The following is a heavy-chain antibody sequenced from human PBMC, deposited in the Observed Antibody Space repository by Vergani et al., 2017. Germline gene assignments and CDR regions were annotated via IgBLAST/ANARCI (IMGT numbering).Heavy chain of an antibody. CDR2: ISGSGGST. CDR1: GFTFSSYA. V-gene: IGHV3-23*01. Sequence: EVQLLESGGGLVQPGGSLRLSCAASGFTFSSYAMSWVRQAPGKGLEWVSAISGSGGSTYYADSVKGRFTISRDNSKNTLYLQMNSLRAEDTAVYYCARGKDSGSYFDYWGQGTLVTVSS. J-gene: IGHJ4*02. CDR3: ARGKDSGSYFDY. D-gene: IGHD1-26*01.